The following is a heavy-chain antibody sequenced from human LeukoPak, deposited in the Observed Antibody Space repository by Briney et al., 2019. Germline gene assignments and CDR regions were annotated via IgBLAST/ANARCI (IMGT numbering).Heavy chain of an antibody. CDR2: NFFHDGST. V-gene: IGHV1-46*02. CDR1: GYGFNSHH. D-gene: IGHD3-10*01. J-gene: IGHJ6*02. Sequence: ASVKVSCTPSGYGFNSHHVHWVRQAPGQGLEWMGINFFHDGSTSNTQKFQGRVTMTRDTSTSTVYMELSSLRSEDTAVYYCARDSGNYHYDMDVWGQGTTVIVS. CDR3: ARDSGNYHYDMDV.